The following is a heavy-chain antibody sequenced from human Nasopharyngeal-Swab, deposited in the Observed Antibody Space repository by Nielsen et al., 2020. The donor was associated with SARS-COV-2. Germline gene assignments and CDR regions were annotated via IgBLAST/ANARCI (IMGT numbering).Heavy chain of an antibody. J-gene: IGHJ4*02. CDR2: ISSSSSTI. Sequence: GGSLRLSCAASGFIFSDYSMNWVRQAPGKGLEWVSHISSSSSTIYYADSVKGRFTITRDNAKNSLYLQMDSLRAEDTAVYYCARLLELPDYWGQGTLVTVSS. V-gene: IGHV3-48*01. CDR1: GFIFSDYS. D-gene: IGHD1-7*01. CDR3: ARLLELPDY.